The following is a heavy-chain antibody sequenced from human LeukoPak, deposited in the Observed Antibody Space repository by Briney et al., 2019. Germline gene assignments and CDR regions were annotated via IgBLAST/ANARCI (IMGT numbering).Heavy chain of an antibody. CDR3: ARVGHYDILTGSYDAFDI. J-gene: IGHJ3*02. CDR1: GYTFTSYY. CDR2: INPSGGST. D-gene: IGHD3-9*01. Sequence: ASVKVSCKASGYTFTSYYMHWVRQAPGQGLEWMGIINPSGGSTSYAQKFQGRVTTTRDTSTSTVYMELSSLRSEDTAVYYCARVGHYDILTGSYDAFDIWGQGTMVTVSS. V-gene: IGHV1-46*03.